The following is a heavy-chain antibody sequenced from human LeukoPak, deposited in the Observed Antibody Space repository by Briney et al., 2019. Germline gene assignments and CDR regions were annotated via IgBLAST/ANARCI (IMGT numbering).Heavy chain of an antibody. CDR1: GFTFSSYW. J-gene: IGHJ4*02. CDR2: INTDGSIT. CDR3: ARLGARQILEY. Sequence: GGSLRLSCAASGFTFSSYWMHWVRQAPGKGLVWVSRINTDGSITDYADSVKGRFTISRDNAKNSLYLQMNSLRAEDTAVYYCARLGARQILEYWGQGTLVTVSS. D-gene: IGHD4-17*01. V-gene: IGHV3-74*01.